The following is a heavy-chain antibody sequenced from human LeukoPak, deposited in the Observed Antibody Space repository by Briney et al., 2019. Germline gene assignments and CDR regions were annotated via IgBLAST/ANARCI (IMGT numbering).Heavy chain of an antibody. CDR2: ISAYNGNT. Sequence: ASVKVSCKASGYTFTSYGISWVRQAPGQGLEWMGWISAYNGNTNYAQKFQGRVTITTDESTSTAYMELSSLRSEDTAVYYCARVLMNYYDSSGYSPRFDYWGQGTLVTVSS. J-gene: IGHJ4*02. D-gene: IGHD3-22*01. V-gene: IGHV1-18*01. CDR1: GYTFTSYG. CDR3: ARVLMNYYDSSGYSPRFDY.